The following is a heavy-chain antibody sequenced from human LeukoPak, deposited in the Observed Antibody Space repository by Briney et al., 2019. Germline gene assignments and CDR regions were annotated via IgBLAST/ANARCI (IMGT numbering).Heavy chain of an antibody. V-gene: IGHV1-24*01. CDR3: ATWRDVWWESLA. CDR2: FDPEDGET. CDR1: GYTLTELS. J-gene: IGHJ5*02. Sequence: ASVKVSCKVSGYTLTELSMHWVRQAPGKGLEWMGGFDPEDGETIYAQKFQGRVTMTEDTSTDTAYMELNSLRSEDTAVYYCATWRDVWWESLAWGQGTLVTVSS. D-gene: IGHD1-26*01.